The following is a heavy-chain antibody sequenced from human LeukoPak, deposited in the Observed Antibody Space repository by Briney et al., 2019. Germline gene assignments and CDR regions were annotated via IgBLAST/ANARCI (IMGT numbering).Heavy chain of an antibody. J-gene: IGHJ3*02. Sequence: PGGSLRLTCAASGFAFNTYSIDWVRQAPGKGLEWFSYISSSSSNIYYADSVMGRFTISRDNANNLVFLQMNSLRAEDTAVYYCAKARPGAFDIWGQGTMVTVSS. D-gene: IGHD6-6*01. V-gene: IGHV3-48*04. CDR3: AKARPGAFDI. CDR2: ISSSSSNI. CDR1: GFAFNTYS.